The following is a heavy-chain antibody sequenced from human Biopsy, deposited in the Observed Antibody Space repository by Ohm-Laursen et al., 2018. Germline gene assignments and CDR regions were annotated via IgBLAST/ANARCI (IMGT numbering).Heavy chain of an antibody. CDR3: AADSGSGSHFRFDY. D-gene: IGHD3-10*01. CDR2: INPSGSDA. CDR1: GYSFTSYY. J-gene: IGHJ4*02. Sequence: GASVKVSCKASGYSFTSYYMHWVRQAPGQGLEWMGIINPSGSDATYAQKSQGRVTMTRDTSTSTAYMDLSSLRSEDTAVYYCAADSGSGSHFRFDYWGQGALVSVSS. V-gene: IGHV1-46*01.